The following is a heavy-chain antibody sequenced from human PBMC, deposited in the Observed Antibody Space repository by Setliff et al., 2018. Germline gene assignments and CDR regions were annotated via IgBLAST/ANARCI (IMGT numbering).Heavy chain of an antibody. D-gene: IGHD4-17*01. CDR1: GNTFTGYY. J-gene: IGHJ4*02. CDR2: INPNSGDT. Sequence: ASVKVSCKASGNTFTGYYIHWLRQAPGQGLEWMGCINPNSGDTTFAQKFQGRVTITRDTSNSSDYMDLSRLTSDDTAVYYCAREVLSTVVAWDYWGQGTLVNRLL. CDR3: AREVLSTVVAWDY. V-gene: IGHV1-2*02.